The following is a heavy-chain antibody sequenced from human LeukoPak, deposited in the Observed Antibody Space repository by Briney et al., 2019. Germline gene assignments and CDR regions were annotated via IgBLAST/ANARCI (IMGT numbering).Heavy chain of an antibody. V-gene: IGHV3-30*02. CDR3: AKIFVVVTVSTGC. CDR1: GFTFSSYG. CDR2: IWYDGSNK. Sequence: PGGSLRLSCAASGFTFSSYGMHWVRQAPGKGLEWVAVIWYDGSNKYYADSVKGRFTISRDNSKNTLYLQMNSLRAEDTAVYYCAKIFVVVTVSTGCWGQGTLVTVSS. J-gene: IGHJ4*02. D-gene: IGHD2-21*02.